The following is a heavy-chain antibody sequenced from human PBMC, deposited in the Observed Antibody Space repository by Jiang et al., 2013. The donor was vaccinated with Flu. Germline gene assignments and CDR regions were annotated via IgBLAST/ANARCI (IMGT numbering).Heavy chain of an antibody. CDR3: ARGPRGGLRTTKRGGFDY. J-gene: IGHJ4*02. D-gene: IGHD4-17*01. CDR2: INHSGST. CDR1: GGSFSGYY. Sequence: LLKPSETPSLTCAVYGGSFSGYYWSWIRQPPGKGLEWIGEINHSGSTNYNPSLKSRVTISVDTSKNQFSLKLSSVTAADTAVYYCARGPRGGLRTTKRGGFDYWGQGTLVTVSS. V-gene: IGHV4-34*01.